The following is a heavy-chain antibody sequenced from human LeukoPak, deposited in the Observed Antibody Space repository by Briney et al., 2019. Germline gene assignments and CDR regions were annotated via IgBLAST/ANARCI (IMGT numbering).Heavy chain of an antibody. V-gene: IGHV3-48*03. J-gene: IGHJ4*02. CDR2: IVGNGITI. CDR3: VRKLTGTTFFDY. CDR1: GFTFSSYD. Sequence: GGFLRLSCAASGFTFSSYDLNWVRQAPGKGLEWVSYIVGNGITIYYADSVKGRFTISRDNAKNSLYLQMNSPRAEDTAVYYCVRKLTGTTFFDYWGQGTLVTVSS. D-gene: IGHD1-1*01.